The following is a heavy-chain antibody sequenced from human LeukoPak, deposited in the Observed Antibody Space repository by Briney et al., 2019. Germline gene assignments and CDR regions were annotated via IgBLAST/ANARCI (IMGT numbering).Heavy chain of an antibody. Sequence: SGPTLLNPTQTLTLTCTFSGFSLSTSGMCVSWIRQPPGKGLEWIGYIYYSGSTYYNPSLKSRVTISVDTSKNQFSLKLSSVTAADTAVYYCARGDYYYYMDVWGKGTTVTVSS. CDR2: IYYSGST. V-gene: IGHV4-30-4*08. J-gene: IGHJ6*03. CDR1: GFSLSTSGMC. CDR3: ARGDYYYYMDV.